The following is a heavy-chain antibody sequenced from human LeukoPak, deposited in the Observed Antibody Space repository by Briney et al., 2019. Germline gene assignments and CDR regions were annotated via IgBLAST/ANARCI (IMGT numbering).Heavy chain of an antibody. Sequence: GGSVKVSCKASGYTFTSYGISWVRQAPGQGLEWMGWISAYNGNTNYAQKLQGRVTMTTDTSTSTAYMELRSLRSDDTAVYYCARGGYSYGYLSSWYFDYWGQGTLVTVSS. J-gene: IGHJ4*02. CDR1: GYTFTSYG. V-gene: IGHV1-18*01. CDR2: ISAYNGNT. D-gene: IGHD5-18*01. CDR3: ARGGYSYGYLSSWYFDY.